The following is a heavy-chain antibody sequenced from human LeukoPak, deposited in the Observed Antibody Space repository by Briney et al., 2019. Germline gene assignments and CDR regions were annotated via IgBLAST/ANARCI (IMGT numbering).Heavy chain of an antibody. Sequence: PGGSLRLSCAASGFTFSSYGMSWVRQAQGKGLEWVSSVSGSGYNTYYADSERGRFTISRDSSKNTLYLQMNSLRSDDTAAYYCAKVWHEYHYFYMDVWGKGTTVTVSS. J-gene: IGHJ6*03. CDR3: AKVWHEYHYFYMDV. V-gene: IGHV3-23*01. CDR1: GFTFSSYG. CDR2: VSGSGYNT. D-gene: IGHD6-6*01.